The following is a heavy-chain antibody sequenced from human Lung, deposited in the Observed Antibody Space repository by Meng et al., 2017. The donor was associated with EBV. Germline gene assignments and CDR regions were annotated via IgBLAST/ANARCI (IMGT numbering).Heavy chain of an antibody. CDR3: ASSRLAYFDS. V-gene: IGHV3-30*03. J-gene: IGHJ4*02. D-gene: IGHD6-13*01. Sequence: GERVEPGGGLVQPGRSLRLSCAASGFTFSEYDMNWVRQAPGKGLEWLAVISRDGGNRYYRDSVRGRFTISRDNSKNTLFLQLNSLRAEDTAVYYCASSRLAYFDSWGQGTLVTVSS. CDR1: GFTFSEYD. CDR2: ISRDGGNR.